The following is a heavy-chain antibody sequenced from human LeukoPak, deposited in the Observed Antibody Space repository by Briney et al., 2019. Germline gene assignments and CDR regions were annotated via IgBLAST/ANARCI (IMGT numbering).Heavy chain of an antibody. J-gene: IGHJ4*02. CDR1: GYTFSAHS. CDR3: ARSRSGSYFDY. Sequence: GGSLRLSCAASGYTFSAHSINWVRQAPGQGLEWISYISGTGSSIFYADSVGGRFTISRDNAKNSLFLQMTSLRAEDTAVYYCARSRSGSYFDYWGQGSLVTVSS. D-gene: IGHD5-12*01. V-gene: IGHV3-48*01. CDR2: ISGTGSSI.